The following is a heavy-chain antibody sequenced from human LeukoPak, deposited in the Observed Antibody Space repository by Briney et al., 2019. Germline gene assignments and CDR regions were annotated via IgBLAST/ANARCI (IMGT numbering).Heavy chain of an antibody. CDR2: IHQSGVT. V-gene: IGHV4-30-2*06. CDR3: ARDWYDFWSGALGFFDY. CDR1: GDSISSGGYY. Sequence: SETLSLTCTVSGDSISSGGYYWSWIRQSPWIGLEWIGYIHQSGVTYSHPSLKSRVTVSADRSMNQFSLRLNSVTAADTAVYYCARDWYDFWSGALGFFDYWGQGSLVTVSS. J-gene: IGHJ4*02. D-gene: IGHD3/OR15-3a*01.